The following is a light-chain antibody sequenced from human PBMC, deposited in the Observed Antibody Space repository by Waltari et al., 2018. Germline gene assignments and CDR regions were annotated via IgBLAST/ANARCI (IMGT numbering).Light chain of an antibody. V-gene: IGLV1-40*01. CDR2: VNS. CDR3: QSYDRSQRVV. Sequence: QSVLTQPPSVSGAPGQRVTISCTGSSPNIGAGYDVHWYQHFQGTAPKRLIYVNSNRPSGVPDRFSGSKSGTSASLAITGLQAEDEADYYCQSYDRSQRVVFGGGTKLTVL. J-gene: IGLJ2*01. CDR1: SPNIGAGYD.